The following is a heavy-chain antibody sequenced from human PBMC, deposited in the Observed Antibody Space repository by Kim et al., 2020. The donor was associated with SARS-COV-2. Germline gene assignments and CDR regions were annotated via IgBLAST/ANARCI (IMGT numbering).Heavy chain of an antibody. V-gene: IGHV4-39*01. Sequence: SETLSLTCTVSGGSISSSSYYWGWIRQPPGKGLEWIGSIYYSGSTYYNPSLKSRVTISVDTSKNQFSLKLSSVTAADTAVYYCASDYGDYATAGWGQGTMVTVSS. CDR3: ASDYGDYATAG. CDR1: GGSISSSSYY. D-gene: IGHD4-17*01. CDR2: IYYSGST. J-gene: IGHJ3*01.